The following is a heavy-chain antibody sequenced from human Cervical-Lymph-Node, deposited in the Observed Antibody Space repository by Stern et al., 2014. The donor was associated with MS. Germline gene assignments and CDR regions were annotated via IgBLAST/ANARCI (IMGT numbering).Heavy chain of an antibody. CDR2: ISYDGSDK. D-gene: IGHD2-2*02. CDR3: ANAAALSCRSPSCYKAFEY. J-gene: IGHJ4*02. Sequence: VQLVASGGGVAQPGRSLRLSCAASGFTFSLSGMHLVRQAPGKGLDWVAVISYDGSDKYYGDSVKGRFTISRDNSKNTVYLQMNSLRAEDTAVYYCANAAALSCRSPSCYKAFEYWGQGILVTVSS. V-gene: IGHV3-30*18. CDR1: GFTFSLSG.